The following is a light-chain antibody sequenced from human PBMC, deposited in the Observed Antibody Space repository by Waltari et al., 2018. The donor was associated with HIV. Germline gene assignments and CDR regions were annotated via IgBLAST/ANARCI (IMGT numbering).Light chain of an antibody. J-gene: IGKJ3*01. Sequence: DIVMTQTPLSLSVTPGQPASISCTSSQSLLHSDGKTYLYWYLQKPGQSPQLLFYEVSNRFSGVPDRFSGSGSGTDFTLKISRVEAEDVGVYYCMQSIQLPLFTFGPGTKVDIK. CDR2: EVS. V-gene: IGKV2D-29*02. CDR3: MQSIQLPLFT. CDR1: QSLLHSDGKTY.